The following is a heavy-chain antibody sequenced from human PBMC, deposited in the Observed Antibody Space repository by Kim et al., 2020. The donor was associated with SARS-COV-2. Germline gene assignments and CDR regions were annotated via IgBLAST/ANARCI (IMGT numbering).Heavy chain of an antibody. CDR3: ARDPGWYYFDY. Sequence: GGSLRLSCAASGFTFSSYGMHWVRQAPGKGLEWVAVIWYDGSNKYYADSVKGRFTISRDNSKNTLYLQMNSLRAEDTAVYYCARDPGWYYFDYWGQGTLVTVSS. J-gene: IGHJ4*02. V-gene: IGHV3-33*01. CDR2: IWYDGSNK. CDR1: GFTFSSYG.